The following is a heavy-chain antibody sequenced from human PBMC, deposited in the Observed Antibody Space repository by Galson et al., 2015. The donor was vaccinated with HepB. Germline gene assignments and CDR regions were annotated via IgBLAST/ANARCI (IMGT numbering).Heavy chain of an antibody. V-gene: IGHV3-53*01. CDR3: ASSGGYYYDSSGYYPFYYFDY. J-gene: IGHJ4*02. D-gene: IGHD3-22*01. Sequence: SLRLSCAASGFTVSSNYMSWVRQAPGKGLEWVSVISSGGSTYYADSVKGRFTISRDNSRNTLYLQMNSLRAEDTAVYYCASSGGYYYDSSGYYPFYYFDYWGQGTLVTVSS. CDR1: GFTVSSNY. CDR2: ISSGGST.